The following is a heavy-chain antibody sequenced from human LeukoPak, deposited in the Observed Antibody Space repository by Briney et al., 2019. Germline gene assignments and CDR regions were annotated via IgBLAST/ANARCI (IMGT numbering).Heavy chain of an antibody. V-gene: IGHV1-2*02. D-gene: IGHD4-17*01. Sequence: ASVKVSCKASGYTFTGYYMHWVRQAPGQGLEWMGWINPTSGGTNYAQQFQGRVTVTRDTSISTAYMELSRLRSDDTAVYYSARALETVPLWYFDLWGRGTLVTVSS. CDR1: GYTFTGYY. CDR3: ARALETVPLWYFDL. J-gene: IGHJ2*01. CDR2: INPTSGGT.